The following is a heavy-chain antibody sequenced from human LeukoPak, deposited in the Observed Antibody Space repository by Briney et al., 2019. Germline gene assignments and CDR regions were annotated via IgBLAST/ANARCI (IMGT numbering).Heavy chain of an antibody. V-gene: IGHV3-23*01. D-gene: IGHD3-22*01. CDR3: AKDPLYYYDSSGYGAFDI. CDR1: GFTFSSYA. Sequence: QPGGSLRPSCAASGFTFSSYAMSWVRQAPGKGLEWVSAISGSGGSTYYADSVKGRFTISRDNSKNTLYLQMNSLRAEDTAVYYCAKDPLYYYDSSGYGAFDIWGQGTMVTVSS. CDR2: ISGSGGST. J-gene: IGHJ3*02.